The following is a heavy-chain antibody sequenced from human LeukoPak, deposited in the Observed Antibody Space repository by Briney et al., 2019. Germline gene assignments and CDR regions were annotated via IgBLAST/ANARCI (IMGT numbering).Heavy chain of an antibody. CDR1: GFTFSSYA. CDR3: AKEDKDYDFWSGYPTIDY. J-gene: IGHJ4*02. CDR2: IGGSGGST. Sequence: GGSLRLSCAASGFTFSSYAMSWVRQAPGKGLEWVSAIGGSGGSTYYADSVKGRFTISRDNSKNTLYLQMNSLRAEDTAVYYCAKEDKDYDFWSGYPTIDYWGQGTLVTVSS. V-gene: IGHV3-23*01. D-gene: IGHD3-3*01.